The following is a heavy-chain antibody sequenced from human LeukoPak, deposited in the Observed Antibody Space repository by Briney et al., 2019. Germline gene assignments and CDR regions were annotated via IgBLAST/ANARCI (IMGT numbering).Heavy chain of an antibody. J-gene: IGHJ4*02. Sequence: GGSLRLSCAASGFTFSGYWMTWVRQAPGKVLEWVAYIKKDGSEKYYVDSVKGRFTISRDNAMNSLYLQMNSLRAEDTAVYYCARGFFDTDYWGQGTLVTVSS. CDR2: IKKDGSEK. V-gene: IGHV3-7*04. CDR3: ARGFFDTDY. D-gene: IGHD3-9*01. CDR1: GFTFSGYW.